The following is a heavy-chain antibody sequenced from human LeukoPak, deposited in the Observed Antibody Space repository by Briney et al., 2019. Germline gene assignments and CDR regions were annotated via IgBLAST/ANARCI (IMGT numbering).Heavy chain of an antibody. CDR3: VKDLMSGYSYGYEAAFDI. V-gene: IGHV3-64D*06. Sequence: GGSLRLSCSASGFTFSSYAMHWVRQAPGKGLEYVSAVSSNGGSTYYADSVKGRFTISRDNSKSTLYLQMSSLRAEDTAVYYCVKDLMSGYSYGYEAAFDIWGQGTMVTVSS. CDR1: GFTFSSYA. D-gene: IGHD5-18*01. J-gene: IGHJ3*02. CDR2: VSSNGGST.